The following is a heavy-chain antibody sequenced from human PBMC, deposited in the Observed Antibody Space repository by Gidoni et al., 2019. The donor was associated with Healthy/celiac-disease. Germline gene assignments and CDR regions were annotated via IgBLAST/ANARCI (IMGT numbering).Heavy chain of an antibody. CDR3: ARVLWDYYGSGSYWNWFDP. CDR1: GGSISRGGYS. J-gene: IGHJ5*02. CDR2: IYHSGST. D-gene: IGHD3-10*01. V-gene: IGHV4-30-2*01. Sequence: QLQLQESGSGLVKPSQTLSLTCAVSGGSISRGGYSWSWIRQPPGKVLEWIGYIYHSGSTYYNPSLKSRVTISVDRSKNQFSLKLSSVTAADTAVYYCARVLWDYYGSGSYWNWFDPWGQGTLVTVSS.